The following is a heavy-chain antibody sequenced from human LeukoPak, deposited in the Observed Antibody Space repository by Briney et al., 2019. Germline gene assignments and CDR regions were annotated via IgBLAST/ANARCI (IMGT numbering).Heavy chain of an antibody. J-gene: IGHJ4*02. CDR2: IYYSGST. V-gene: IGHV4-59*01. Sequence: SETLSLTCTVSGGSISSYYWSWIRQPPGKGLEWIGYIYYSGSTNYNPSLKSRVTISVDTSKNQFPLKLSSVTAADTAVYYCARAPTTLFDYWGQGTLVTVSS. CDR3: ARAPTTLFDY. CDR1: GGSISSYY. D-gene: IGHD5-12*01.